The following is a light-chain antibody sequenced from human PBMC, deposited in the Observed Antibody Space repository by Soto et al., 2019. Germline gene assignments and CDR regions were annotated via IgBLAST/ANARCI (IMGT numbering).Light chain of an antibody. CDR3: SSYTSSSTL. CDR1: SDDVGHYNY. J-gene: IGLJ1*01. CDR2: EVS. Sequence: QSVLTQPASVSGSPGQSITISCTGTSDDVGHYNYVSWYQQHPGKAPKLMIYEVSDRPSGISSRFSGSKSGNTASLTISGLQTEDEADYYCSSYTSSSTLFGTGTKLTVL. V-gene: IGLV2-14*01.